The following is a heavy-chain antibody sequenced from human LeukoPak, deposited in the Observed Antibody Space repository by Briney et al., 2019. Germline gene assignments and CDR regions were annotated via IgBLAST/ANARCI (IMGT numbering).Heavy chain of an antibody. CDR1: GFTVSSNY. J-gene: IGHJ4*02. D-gene: IGHD1-26*01. CDR3: AREGAEGFDY. CDR2: IYSGGIT. V-gene: IGHV3-53*01. Sequence: GGSLRLSCAASGFTVSSNYMSWVRHAPGKRREWGSVIYSGGITYYAHSVKGRFTIARDNSKNTLYLQMNRLRAEDTAVYYCAREGAEGFDYWGQGTLVTVSS.